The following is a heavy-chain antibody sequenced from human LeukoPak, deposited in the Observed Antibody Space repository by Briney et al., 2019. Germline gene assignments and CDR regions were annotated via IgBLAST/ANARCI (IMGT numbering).Heavy chain of an antibody. V-gene: IGHV3-23*01. J-gene: IGHJ5*02. D-gene: IGHD2-2*01. Sequence: QAGGSLRLSCAASGFTFSDYSMNWVRQAPGKGLEWVSAISGSGGSTYYADSVKGRFTISRDNSKNTLYLQMNSLRAEDTAVYYCAKDSKASTWGQGTLVTVSS. CDR3: AKDSKAST. CDR2: ISGSGGST. CDR1: GFTFSDYS.